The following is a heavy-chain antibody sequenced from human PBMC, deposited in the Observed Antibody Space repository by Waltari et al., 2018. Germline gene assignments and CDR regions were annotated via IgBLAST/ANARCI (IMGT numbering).Heavy chain of an antibody. Sequence: QLQLQGSGPGLVKPSETLSLTCTVSGGSISSSSYYWGWIRQPPGKGLEWIGSIYYSGSTYYNPSLKSRVTISVDTSKNQFSLKLSSVTAADTAVYYCARVGSGYLRYFDYWGQGTLVTVSS. CDR2: IYYSGST. CDR3: ARVGSGYLRYFDY. J-gene: IGHJ4*02. D-gene: IGHD3-22*01. V-gene: IGHV4-39*07. CDR1: GGSISSSSYY.